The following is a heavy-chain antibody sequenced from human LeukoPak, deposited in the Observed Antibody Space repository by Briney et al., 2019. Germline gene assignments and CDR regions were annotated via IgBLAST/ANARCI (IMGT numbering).Heavy chain of an antibody. D-gene: IGHD6-13*01. V-gene: IGHV3-33*01. CDR3: ARGRRAAAYHYYYGMDV. J-gene: IGHJ6*02. CDR2: IGYDGSNK. CDR1: GFTFSSYG. Sequence: TGGSLRLSCAASGFTFSSYGMHWVRQAPGKGLEWVAVIGYDGSNKYYADSVKGRFTISRDNSKNTLYLQMNSLRAEDTAVYYCARGRRAAAYHYYYGMDVWGQGTTVTVSS.